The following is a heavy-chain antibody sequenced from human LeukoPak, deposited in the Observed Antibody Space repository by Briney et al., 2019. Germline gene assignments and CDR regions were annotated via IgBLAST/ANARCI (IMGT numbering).Heavy chain of an antibody. J-gene: IGHJ4*02. D-gene: IGHD5-18*01. CDR3: AREAAYSYGSDY. V-gene: IGHV3-48*03. CDR2: ISSSGYTI. CDR1: GFIFSSYE. Sequence: GRSLRLSCAASGFIFSSYEMNWVRQAPGKGLEWVSYISSSGYTIYYADSVKGRFTISRDDAKNSLYLQMNSLRAEDTAVYYCAREAAYSYGSDYWGQGTLVTVSS.